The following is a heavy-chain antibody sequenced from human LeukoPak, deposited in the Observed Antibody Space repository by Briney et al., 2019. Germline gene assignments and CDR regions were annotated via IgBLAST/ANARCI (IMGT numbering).Heavy chain of an antibody. CDR2: INPNSGGT. Sequence: EASVKVSCKASGYTFTGYFMHWVRQAPGQGLEWMGWINPNSGGTNYAQKFQGRVTMTRDTSISTAYMELSRLRSDDTAVYYCARGWWFGRGDFDYWGQGTLVTVSS. CDR1: GYTFTGYF. J-gene: IGHJ4*02. D-gene: IGHD3-10*01. V-gene: IGHV1-2*02. CDR3: ARGWWFGRGDFDY.